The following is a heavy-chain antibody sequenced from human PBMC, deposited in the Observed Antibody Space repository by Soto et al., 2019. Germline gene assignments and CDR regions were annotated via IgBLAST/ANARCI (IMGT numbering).Heavy chain of an antibody. CDR2: ISSSGSTI. CDR1: GFTFSSYE. V-gene: IGHV3-48*03. Sequence: GGSLRLSCAASGFTFSSYEMNWVRQAPGKGLEWVSYISSSGSTIYYADSVKGRFTISRDNAKNSLYLQMNSLRAEDTAVYYCARVPLGAARLVKGWFDPWGQGTLVTVSS. D-gene: IGHD6-6*01. CDR3: ARVPLGAARLVKGWFDP. J-gene: IGHJ5*02.